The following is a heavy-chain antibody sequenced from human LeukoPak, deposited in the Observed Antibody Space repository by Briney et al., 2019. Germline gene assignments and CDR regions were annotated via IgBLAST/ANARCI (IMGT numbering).Heavy chain of an antibody. V-gene: IGHV4-31*03. CDR1: GGSISSGGYY. Sequence: SETLSLTCTVSGGSISSGGYYWSWIRQHPGKGLEWIGYIYYSGSTYYNPSLKSRVIISVDTSKNQFSLKLSSVTAATAAVYYWARGVQLWEGNYYYYYMDVWGKGTTVTVSS. J-gene: IGHJ6*03. CDR3: ARGVQLWEGNYYYYYMDV. D-gene: IGHD5-18*01. CDR2: IYYSGST.